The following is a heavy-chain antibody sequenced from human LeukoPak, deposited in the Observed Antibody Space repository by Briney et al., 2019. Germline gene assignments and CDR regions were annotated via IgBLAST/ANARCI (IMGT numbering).Heavy chain of an antibody. J-gene: IGHJ4*02. D-gene: IGHD6-19*01. V-gene: IGHV3-21*01. Sequence: GGSLRLSCAASGFTFSSYSMNWVRQAPGKGLEWVSSISSSSSYIYYADSVKGRFTISRDNAENSLYLQMNSLRAEDTAVYYCARGYSSGWLEGTSFDYWGQGTLVTVSS. CDR2: ISSSSSYI. CDR3: ARGYSSGWLEGTSFDY. CDR1: GFTFSSYS.